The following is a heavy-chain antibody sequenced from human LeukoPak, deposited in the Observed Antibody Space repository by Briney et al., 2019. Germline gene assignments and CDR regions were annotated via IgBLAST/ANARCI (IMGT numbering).Heavy chain of an antibody. CDR2: INSDGSST. CDR1: GFTFSSYW. D-gene: IGHD6-13*01. CDR3: ARREQQLVLLYYYYYMDV. V-gene: IGHV3-74*01. J-gene: IGHJ6*03. Sequence: PGGSLRLSCAASGFTFSSYWMHWVRQAPGKGLVWVSRINSDGSSTSYADSVKGRFTISRDNAKNTLYPQMNSLRAEDTAVYYCARREQQLVLLYYYYYMDVWGKGTTVTVSS.